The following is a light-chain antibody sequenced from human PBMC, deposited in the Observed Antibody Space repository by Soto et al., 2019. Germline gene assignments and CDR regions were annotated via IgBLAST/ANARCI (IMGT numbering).Light chain of an antibody. CDR3: QQYNNWPRT. V-gene: IGKV3-15*01. CDR1: QSVSSN. Sequence: EIAMTQSPATLSVSPGERATLSCRPSQSVSSNLAWYQQKPGQAPRLLIYGASTRATGIPARFSGSGSGTEFTLTISSLQSEDFAVYYCQQYNNWPRTFGQGTKLEIK. CDR2: GAS. J-gene: IGKJ2*01.